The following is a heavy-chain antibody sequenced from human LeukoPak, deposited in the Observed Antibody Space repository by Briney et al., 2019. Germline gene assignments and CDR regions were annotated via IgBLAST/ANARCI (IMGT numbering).Heavy chain of an antibody. CDR3: ARGVADFVYYYYYGMDV. CDR1: GGTFSSYA. Sequence: SVKVSCKASGGTFSSYAISWVRQAPGQGLEWMGGIIPIFGTANYAQKFQGRVTITADESTSTAYMELSSLRSEDTAMYYCARGVADFVYYYYYGMDVWGQGTTVTVSS. J-gene: IGHJ6*02. D-gene: IGHD6-19*01. CDR2: IIPIFGTA. V-gene: IGHV1-69*13.